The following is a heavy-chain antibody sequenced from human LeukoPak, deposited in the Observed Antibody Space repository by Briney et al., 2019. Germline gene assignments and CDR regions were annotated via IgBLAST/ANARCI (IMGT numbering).Heavy chain of an antibody. CDR3: AKRGRDSPGYYNFFDY. J-gene: IGHJ4*02. D-gene: IGHD3-22*01. Sequence: GGSLRLSCAASGFNSSLYGMHWVRRAPGKGLEWVAFIGFAGTEIRYADSVKSRFTISSDNSNNTLYLQMSGLRGEDTAVYYCAKRGRDSPGYYNFFDYWGQGTLVSVSS. V-gene: IGHV3-30*02. CDR1: GFNSSLYG. CDR2: IGFAGTEI.